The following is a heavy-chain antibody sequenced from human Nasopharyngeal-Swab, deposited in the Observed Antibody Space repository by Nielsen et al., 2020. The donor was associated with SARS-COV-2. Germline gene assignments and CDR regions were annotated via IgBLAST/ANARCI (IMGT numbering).Heavy chain of an antibody. D-gene: IGHD3-22*01. Sequence: GGSLRLSCAASGFTFSSYSMNWVRQAPGKGLEWVSSISSSSSYIYYADSVKGRFTISRDNAKNSLYLQMNSLRAEDTAVYYCARVNYDSSGYYGGYYFDYWGQGTLVTVSS. V-gene: IGHV3-21*01. CDR2: ISSSSSYI. CDR1: GFTFSSYS. J-gene: IGHJ4*02. CDR3: ARVNYDSSGYYGGYYFDY.